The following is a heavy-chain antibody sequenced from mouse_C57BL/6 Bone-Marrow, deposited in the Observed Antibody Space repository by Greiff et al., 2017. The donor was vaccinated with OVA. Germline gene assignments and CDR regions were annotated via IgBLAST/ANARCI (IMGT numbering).Heavy chain of an antibody. CDR3: TTCTYFDV. CDR1: GFTIKDDY. CDR2: IDPENGDT. J-gene: IGHJ1*03. V-gene: IGHV14-4*01. Sequence: VQLQQSGAELVRPGASVKLSCTASGFTIKDDYMHWVKQRPEQGLEWIGWIDPENGDTEYASKFQGKATITADTSSNTAYLQLSSLTSEDTAVYYCTTCTYFDVWGTGTTVTVSS.